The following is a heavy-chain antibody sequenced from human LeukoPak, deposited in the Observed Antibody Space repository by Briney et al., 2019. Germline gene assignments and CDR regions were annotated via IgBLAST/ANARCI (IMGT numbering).Heavy chain of an antibody. CDR2: IYSGGST. Sequence: PGGSLRLSCAASGFTVSSNYMSWDRQAPGKGLEWVSVIYSGGSTYYADSVKGRFTISRDNSKNTLYLQMNSLRAEDTAVYYCAKGGYSSGWSFLYWGQGTLVTVSS. CDR1: GFTVSSNY. V-gene: IGHV3-53*01. D-gene: IGHD6-19*01. J-gene: IGHJ4*02. CDR3: AKGGYSSGWSFLY.